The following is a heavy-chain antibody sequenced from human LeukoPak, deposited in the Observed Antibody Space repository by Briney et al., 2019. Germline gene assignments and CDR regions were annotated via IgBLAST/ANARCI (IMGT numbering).Heavy chain of an antibody. D-gene: IGHD6-19*01. CDR3: ARERLGHNDY. J-gene: IGHJ4*02. CDR1: GFTFSSYA. CDR2: ISTTSTYI. Sequence: PGGSLRLSCAASGFTFSSYAMSWVRQAPGKGLEWVSSISTTSTYIYYADSVKGRFTISRDNAKNSFYLQMNSLRAEDTAVYYCARERLGHNDYWGQGTLVTVSS. V-gene: IGHV3-21*01.